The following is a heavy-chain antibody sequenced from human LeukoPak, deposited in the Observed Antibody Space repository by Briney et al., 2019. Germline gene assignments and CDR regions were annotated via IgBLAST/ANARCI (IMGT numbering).Heavy chain of an antibody. J-gene: IGHJ4*02. V-gene: IGHV3-7*01. Sequence: GGSLRLSCAASGFTFSSYWMSWVRQAPGKGLEWVANIKQGGNEKYYVDSVKGRFIISRDNTKNSVYLEMNSLRAEDTAVYYCARVSSSMGGAADYWGQGTLVTVSS. CDR2: IKQGGNEK. D-gene: IGHD6-6*01. CDR1: GFTFSSYW. CDR3: ARVSSSMGGAADY.